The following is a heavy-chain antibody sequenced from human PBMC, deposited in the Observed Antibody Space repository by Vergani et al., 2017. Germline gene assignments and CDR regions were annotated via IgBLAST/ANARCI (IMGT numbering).Heavy chain of an antibody. CDR3: ARDCPGGGGDCSAGWYFDL. D-gene: IGHD2-21*02. J-gene: IGHJ2*01. Sequence: QVQLVQSGTEVKKPGASVKVSCKASGYSFSDYSIHWVRQTTGQGLEWMGWINPSGGGTNYARKFQGRVTMTRDTSINTAYMDLSGLRSDDSAVYFCARDCPGGGGDCSAGWYFDLWGRGTLVTVSS. CDR1: GYSFSDYS. V-gene: IGHV1-2*02. CDR2: INPSGGGT.